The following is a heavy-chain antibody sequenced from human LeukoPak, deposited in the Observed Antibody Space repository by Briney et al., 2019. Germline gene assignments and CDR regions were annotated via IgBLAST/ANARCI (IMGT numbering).Heavy chain of an antibody. CDR3: AGSGWQVYLDY. CDR1: GFTFTTFW. Sequence: GGSLRLSCAASGFTFTTFWLSWVRQAPGKGLEWVANIKQDGSERYYVDSVKGRFTISRDNAKNSLHLQMNSLRAEDTGVYYCAGSGWQVYLDYWGQGALVTVSS. D-gene: IGHD6-19*01. J-gene: IGHJ4*02. CDR2: IKQDGSER. V-gene: IGHV3-7*01.